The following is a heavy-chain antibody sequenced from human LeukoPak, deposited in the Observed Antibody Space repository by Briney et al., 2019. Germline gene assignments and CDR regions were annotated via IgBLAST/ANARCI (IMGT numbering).Heavy chain of an antibody. D-gene: IGHD3-10*01. J-gene: IGHJ4*02. CDR2: ISWNSGSI. CDR3: ARDTFGELLRFFDY. Sequence: GGSLRLSCAASGFTFDDYAMHWVRQAPGKGLEWVSGISWNSGSIGYADSVKGRFTISRDNAKNSLYLQMNSLRAEDTAVYYCARDTFGELLRFFDYWGQGTLVTVSS. V-gene: IGHV3-9*01. CDR1: GFTFDDYA.